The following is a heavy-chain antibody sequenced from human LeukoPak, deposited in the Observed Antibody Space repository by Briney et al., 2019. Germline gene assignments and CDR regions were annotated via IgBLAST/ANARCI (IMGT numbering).Heavy chain of an antibody. V-gene: IGHV4-39*01. CDR1: GGSFSGYY. Sequence: PSETLSLTCAVCGGSFSGYYWGWIRQPPGKGLEWIGSVYYSGSTYYNPSLKSRVTISVDTSKNQFSLKLSSVTAADTAVYYCARQGVAEAFDIWGQGTMVTVSS. CDR3: ARQGVAEAFDI. J-gene: IGHJ3*02. CDR2: VYYSGST. D-gene: IGHD2-15*01.